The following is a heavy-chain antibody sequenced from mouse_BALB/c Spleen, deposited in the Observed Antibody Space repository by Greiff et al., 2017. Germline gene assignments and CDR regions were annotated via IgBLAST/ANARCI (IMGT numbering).Heavy chain of an antibody. D-gene: IGHD3-2*02. V-gene: IGHV5-4*02. CDR3: ARDQGGFAY. CDR1: GFTFSDYY. CDR2: ISDGGSYT. J-gene: IGHJ3*01. Sequence: EVKVVESGGGLVKPGGSLKLSCAASGFTFSDYYMYWVRQTPEKRLEWVATISDGGSYTYYPDSVKGRFTISRDNAKNNLYLQMSSLKSEDTAMYYCARDQGGFAYWGQGTLVTVSA.